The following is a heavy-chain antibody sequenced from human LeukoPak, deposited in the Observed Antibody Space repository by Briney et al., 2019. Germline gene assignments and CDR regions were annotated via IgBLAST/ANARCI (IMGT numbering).Heavy chain of an antibody. V-gene: IGHV3-11*01. J-gene: IGHJ4*02. D-gene: IGHD2-2*01. Sequence: GGSLRLSCAASGFTFSDYYMSWIRQAPGKGLEWVSYISSSGSTIYYADSVKGRFTISRDNSKNTLYLQMNSLRAEDTAVYYCAKRWGFTSRYFDYWGQGTLVTVSS. CDR2: ISSSGSTI. CDR3: AKRWGFTSRYFDY. CDR1: GFTFSDYY.